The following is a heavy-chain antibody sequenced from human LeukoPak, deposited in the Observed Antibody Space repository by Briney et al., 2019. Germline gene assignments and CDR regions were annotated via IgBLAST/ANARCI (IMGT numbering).Heavy chain of an antibody. CDR3: ARHLDYYDSSGYFNWDAFDI. CDR1: GGSISSSSYY. J-gene: IGHJ3*02. D-gene: IGHD3-22*01. CDR2: IYYSGRT. V-gene: IGHV4-39*01. Sequence: FGTLSVTCTVSGGSISSSSYYWGCVRQPPGKGLEWIGSIYYSGRTYYNPSLKSRVTISLDTSKNQFSLKLSSVTAADTAVYYCARHLDYYDSSGYFNWDAFDIWGQGTMVTVSS.